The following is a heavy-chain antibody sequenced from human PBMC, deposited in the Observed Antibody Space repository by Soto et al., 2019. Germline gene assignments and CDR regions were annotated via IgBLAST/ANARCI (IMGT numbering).Heavy chain of an antibody. D-gene: IGHD6-6*01. Sequence: ASVKVSCKASGGTFSSSAISWVRQAPGQGLEWMGGIIPIFGTANYAQKFQGRVTITADKSTSTAYMELSSLRSEDTAVYYCARESGYQLDYYYGMDVWGQGTTVTVSS. V-gene: IGHV1-69*06. J-gene: IGHJ6*02. CDR3: ARESGYQLDYYYGMDV. CDR2: IIPIFGTA. CDR1: GGTFSSSA.